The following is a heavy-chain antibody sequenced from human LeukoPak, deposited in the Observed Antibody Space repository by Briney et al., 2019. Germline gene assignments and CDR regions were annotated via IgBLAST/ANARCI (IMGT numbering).Heavy chain of an antibody. D-gene: IGHD6-6*01. CDR1: GFTFSGYN. CDR3: ARTSSHYLDF. J-gene: IGHJ4*02. CDR2: ITTSSSYK. Sequence: GGSLRLSCAASGFTFSGYNMNWVRQAPGKGLEWVSSITTSSSYKFYADSVKGRFTISRDNAKNSLYLQMNSLTADDTAVYFCARTSSHYLDFWGQGTLVTVSS. V-gene: IGHV3-21*04.